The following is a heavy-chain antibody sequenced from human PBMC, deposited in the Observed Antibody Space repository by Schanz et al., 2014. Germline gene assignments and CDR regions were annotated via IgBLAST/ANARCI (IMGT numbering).Heavy chain of an antibody. D-gene: IGHD3-10*01. CDR2: IAGDGGGP. CDR1: GFTFRRYG. V-gene: IGHV3-23*01. CDR3: AKDQLANYRGSGYNWFDP. Sequence: EVQMLESGGGLVQPGGSLRLSCVASGFTFRRYGMSWVRQAPGKGLEWVSVIAGDGGGPNYVDSVKGRFSVSRDNSKNTLYLQMNSLRADDTAVYYCAKDQLANYRGSGYNWFDPWGQGTLVTVSS. J-gene: IGHJ5*02.